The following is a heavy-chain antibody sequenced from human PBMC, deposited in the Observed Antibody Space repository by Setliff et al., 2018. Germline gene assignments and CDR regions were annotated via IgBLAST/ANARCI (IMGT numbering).Heavy chain of an antibody. CDR1: GVSINSLNW. CDR2: IYYRGDT. Sequence: SETLSLTCAVSGVSINSLNWWTWVRQSPGKGLEWIGRIYYRGDTYYNASLKGRLTISVDTAQNQFSLRLTSVTAADTAVYYCARTGTYRYFDYWGQGALVT. J-gene: IGHJ4*02. CDR3: ARTGTYRYFDY. V-gene: IGHV4-4*02. D-gene: IGHD1-1*01.